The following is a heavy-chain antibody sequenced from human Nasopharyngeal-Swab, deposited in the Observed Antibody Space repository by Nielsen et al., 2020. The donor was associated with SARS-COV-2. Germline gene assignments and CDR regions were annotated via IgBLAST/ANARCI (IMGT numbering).Heavy chain of an antibody. Sequence: GGSLRLSCAASGFTLSGYAMPWVPKAPGKGLEYVSAISSNGGSTYYANSVKGRFTISRDNSKTTLYLQMGSLRAEDMAVYYCARDRLAYGDYYGDDAFDIWGQGTMVTVSS. J-gene: IGHJ3*02. V-gene: IGHV3-64*01. D-gene: IGHD4-17*01. CDR3: ARDRLAYGDYYGDDAFDI. CDR2: ISSNGGST. CDR1: GFTLSGYA.